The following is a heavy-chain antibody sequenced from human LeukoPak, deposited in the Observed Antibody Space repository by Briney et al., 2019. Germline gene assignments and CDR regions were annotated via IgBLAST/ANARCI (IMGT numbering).Heavy chain of an antibody. D-gene: IGHD1-26*01. Sequence: ASVKVSCKVSGYTLTELSMHWVRQAPGKGLEWMGGFDPEDGETIYAQKFQGRVTMTEDTSTDTAYMELSSLRSEDTAVYYCATMGLGVRATCGRDYWGQGTLVTVSS. J-gene: IGHJ4*02. CDR3: ATMGLGVRATCGRDY. V-gene: IGHV1-24*01. CDR2: FDPEDGET. CDR1: GYTLTELS.